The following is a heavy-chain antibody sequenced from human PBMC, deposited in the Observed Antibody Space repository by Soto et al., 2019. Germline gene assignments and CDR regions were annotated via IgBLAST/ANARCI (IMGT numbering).Heavy chain of an antibody. CDR3: AKTRRLITAVGIPFDP. CDR2: ISAYNGNT. CDR1: GYTFTSNG. Sequence: ASVKLSCKDSGYTFTSNGISWVRQAPEQGLEWMGWISAYNGNTNYAQKLQGRVTMTTDTSTSTAYMELRSLRSDDTAVYYCAKTRRLITAVGIPFDPWGQGTLVTVSS. V-gene: IGHV1-18*01. J-gene: IGHJ5*02. D-gene: IGHD6-13*01.